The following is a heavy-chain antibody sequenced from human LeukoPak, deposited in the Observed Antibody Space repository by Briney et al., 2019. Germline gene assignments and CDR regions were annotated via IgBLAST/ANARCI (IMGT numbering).Heavy chain of an antibody. CDR3: ARACSGGSCYVY. D-gene: IGHD2-15*01. Sequence: PSETLSLTCTVSGYSISSGYYWGWIRQPPGKGLEWIGSIYHSGSTYYNPSLKSRVTISVDTSKNQFSLRLSSVTAADTAVYYCARACSGGSCYVYWGQGTLVTVSS. CDR1: GYSISSGYY. J-gene: IGHJ4*02. V-gene: IGHV4-38-2*02. CDR2: IYHSGST.